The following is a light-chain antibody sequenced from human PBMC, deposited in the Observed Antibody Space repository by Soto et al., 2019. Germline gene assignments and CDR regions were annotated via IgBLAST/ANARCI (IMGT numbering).Light chain of an antibody. V-gene: IGLV1-44*01. CDR1: SSNIGTNT. Sequence: QSVLTQPLSASGTPGQRVPISCSGSSSNIGTNTVNWYQQLPGTAPKLLIYSNDQRPSGVPDRFSGSKSGTSASLAISGLQSEDEADYYCAAWDDSLNGWVFGGGTKVTVL. J-gene: IGLJ3*02. CDR3: AAWDDSLNGWV. CDR2: SND.